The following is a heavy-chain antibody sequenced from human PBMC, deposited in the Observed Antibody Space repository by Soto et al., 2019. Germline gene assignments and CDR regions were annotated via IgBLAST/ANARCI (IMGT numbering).Heavy chain of an antibody. CDR2: ISYDGSNK. CDR1: GFTFSSYA. D-gene: IGHD3-22*01. V-gene: IGHV3-30-3*01. J-gene: IGHJ6*02. Sequence: LRLSCAASGFTFSSYAMHWVRQAPGKGLEWVAVISYDGSNKYYADSVKGRFTISRDNSKNTLYLQMNSLRAEDTAVYYCARGPRWYYYDSSGYYRAFVSYGMDVWGQGTTVTVPS. CDR3: ARGPRWYYYDSSGYYRAFVSYGMDV.